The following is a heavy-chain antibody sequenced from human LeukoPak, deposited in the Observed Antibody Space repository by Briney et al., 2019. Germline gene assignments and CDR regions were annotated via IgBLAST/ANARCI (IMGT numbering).Heavy chain of an antibody. D-gene: IGHD2-2*01. V-gene: IGHV1-69*02. CDR1: GGTFSSYT. Sequence: SVKVSCKAPGGTFSSYTISWVRQAPGQGLEWMGRIIPIFGLATYAPKFQGRVTIIADKSTSTAYMELSSLRSEDTAVYYCARNSNLGYCSSTSCYRDWFDPWGQGTLVTVSS. CDR3: ARNSNLGYCSSTSCYRDWFDP. CDR2: IIPIFGLA. J-gene: IGHJ5*02.